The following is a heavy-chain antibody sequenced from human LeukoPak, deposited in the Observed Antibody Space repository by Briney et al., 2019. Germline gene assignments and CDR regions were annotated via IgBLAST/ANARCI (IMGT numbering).Heavy chain of an antibody. CDR3: ARLYGGNRPPDY. Sequence: ETPSLTCTVSGGALRSSRYYWGWIRHPPEKGLDGIGSFYYSGSTYYTPSLKTRVPISVDTPKSQFSPKLRPVTPADTPVYYCARLYGGNRPPDYWGQGTLVTVSS. J-gene: IGHJ4*02. D-gene: IGHD4/OR15-4a*01. CDR1: GGALRSSRYY. V-gene: IGHV4-39*01. CDR2: FYYSGST.